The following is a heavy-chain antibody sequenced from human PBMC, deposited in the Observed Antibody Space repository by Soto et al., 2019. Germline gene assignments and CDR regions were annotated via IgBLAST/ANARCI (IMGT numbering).Heavy chain of an antibody. J-gene: IGHJ6*02. CDR1: GYSFTIYC. CDR3: GLGYCSGGSCSDYYGMDV. D-gene: IGHD2-15*01. CDR2: IYPGDSDT. Sequence: PGESLKSSCKGSGYSFTIYCIGLVRQIPGKGLEWMGIIYPGDSDTRYSPSFQGQVTISADKSISTAYLQWSSLKASDTAMYYCGLGYCSGGSCSDYYGMDVWGQGTTVTVSS. V-gene: IGHV5-51*01.